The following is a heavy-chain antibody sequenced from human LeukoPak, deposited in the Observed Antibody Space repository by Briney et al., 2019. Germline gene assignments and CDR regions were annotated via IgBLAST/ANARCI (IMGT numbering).Heavy chain of an antibody. CDR1: GGSISSSSYY. Sequence: SETLSLTCTVSGGSISSSSYYWGWIRQPPGKGLEWIGSIYYSGSTYYNPSLKSRVTISVDTSKNQFSLKLSSVTAADTAVYYCARHVQLERLPDFDHWGQGTLVTVSS. CDR2: IYYSGST. D-gene: IGHD1-1*01. CDR3: ARHVQLERLPDFDH. V-gene: IGHV4-39*01. J-gene: IGHJ4*02.